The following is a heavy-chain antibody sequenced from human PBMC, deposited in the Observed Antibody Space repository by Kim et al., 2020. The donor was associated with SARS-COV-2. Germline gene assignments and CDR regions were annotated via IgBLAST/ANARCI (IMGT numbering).Heavy chain of an antibody. V-gene: IGHV4-31*03. J-gene: IGHJ4*02. CDR2: IFHSGST. CDR1: DDSLSSADYF. Sequence: SETLSLTCSVSDDSLSSADYFWTWIRQRPGKGLEWIGYIFHSGSTYQNPSLKSRVTVSADMSKRQVSLQLASVTAADTAVYYCARGFEQLAPDYWGQG. D-gene: IGHD6-13*01. CDR3: ARGFEQLAPDY.